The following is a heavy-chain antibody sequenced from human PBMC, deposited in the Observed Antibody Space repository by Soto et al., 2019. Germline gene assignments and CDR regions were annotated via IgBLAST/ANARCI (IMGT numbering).Heavy chain of an antibody. J-gene: IGHJ6*02. Sequence: GESLKLSCKGSGYSFTSYWISWVRQMPGKGLEWMGRIDPSDSYTNYSPSFQGHVTISADKSISTAYLQWSSLKASDTAMYYCARPNGKYYGMDVWGQGTTVTVS. CDR2: IDPSDSYT. CDR1: GYSFTSYW. CDR3: ARPNGKYYGMDV. V-gene: IGHV5-10-1*01.